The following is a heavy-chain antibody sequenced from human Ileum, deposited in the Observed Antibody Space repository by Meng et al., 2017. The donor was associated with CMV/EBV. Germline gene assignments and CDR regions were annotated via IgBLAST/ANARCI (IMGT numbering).Heavy chain of an antibody. CDR1: GFAFGSHA. J-gene: IGHJ4*02. D-gene: IGHD1-14*01. V-gene: IGHV3-23*01. CDR2: IGGSGHLT. Sequence: GESLKISCAASGFAFGSHAMNWVRRAPGKGLEWVSTIGGSGHLTWYADSVRGRFTISRDNSKNTLFLHMNSLRADDTAVYFCVKTTPSPYSWGQGTLVTVSS. CDR3: VKTTPSPYS.